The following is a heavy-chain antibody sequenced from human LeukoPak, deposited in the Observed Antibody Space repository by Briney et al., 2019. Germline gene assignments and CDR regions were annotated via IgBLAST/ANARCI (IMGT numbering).Heavy chain of an antibody. CDR3: AKASIVGYYFDY. D-gene: IGHD1-26*01. CDR2: ISGSGGST. V-gene: IGHV3-23*01. Sequence: PGGSLRLSCAASGFTFSSYAMSWVRQAPGKGLEWVSAISGSGGSTYYADSVKGRFTISRDNAKNSLYLQMNSLRAEDMALYYCAKASIVGYYFDYWGQGTLVTVSS. J-gene: IGHJ4*02. CDR1: GFTFSSYA.